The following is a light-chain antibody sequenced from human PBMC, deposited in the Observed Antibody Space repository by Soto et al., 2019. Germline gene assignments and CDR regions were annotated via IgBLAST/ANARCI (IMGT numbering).Light chain of an antibody. CDR1: QSVLYSSNNRNH. J-gene: IGKJ4*01. Sequence: DIVMTQSPDSLAVSLGERATINCKSSQSVLYSSNNRNHLAWYQQKPGQPPKLLIYWASSRESGVPDRFSGSGTGTDFTLTISSLQAEDVAVYYCQQYYSTLFTFGVGTKVEIK. V-gene: IGKV4-1*01. CDR2: WAS. CDR3: QQYYSTLFT.